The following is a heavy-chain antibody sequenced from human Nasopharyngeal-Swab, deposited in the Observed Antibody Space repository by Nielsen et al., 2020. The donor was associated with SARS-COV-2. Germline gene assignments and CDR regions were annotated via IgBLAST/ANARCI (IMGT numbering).Heavy chain of an antibody. J-gene: IGHJ5*02. V-gene: IGHV1-24*01. CDR1: GYNITELS. Sequence: ASVKVSCKVSGYNITELSMHWVRQAPGKGLEWMGGFDPEDGETIYAQKFQGRVTMTEDTSTDTAYMELSSLRSEDTAVYYCATGGIVTSNWFDPWGQGTLVTVSS. D-gene: IGHD3-10*01. CDR3: ATGGIVTSNWFDP. CDR2: FDPEDGET.